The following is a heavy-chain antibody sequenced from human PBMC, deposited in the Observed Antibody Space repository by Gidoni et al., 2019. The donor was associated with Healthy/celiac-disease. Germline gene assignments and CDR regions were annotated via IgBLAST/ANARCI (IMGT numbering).Heavy chain of an antibody. Sequence: QVQLQESGPGLVKPSQTLSLTCTVSGGSISRGDYYWSWIRQPPGKGLEWIGYIYYSGSTYYNPSLKSRVTISVDTSKNQFSLKLSSVTAADTAVYYCAREGSGVPEGNNKSISYFDYWGQGTLVTVSS. CDR1: GGSISRGDYY. CDR2: IYYSGST. V-gene: IGHV4-30-4*01. CDR3: AREGSGVPEGNNKSISYFDY. J-gene: IGHJ4*02. D-gene: IGHD7-27*01.